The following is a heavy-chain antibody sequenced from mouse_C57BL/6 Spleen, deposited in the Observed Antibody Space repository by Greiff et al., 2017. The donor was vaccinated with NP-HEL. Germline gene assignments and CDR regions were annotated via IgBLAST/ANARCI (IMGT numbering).Heavy chain of an antibody. Sequence: QVHVKQPGAELVMPGASVKLSCKASGYTFTSYWMHWVKQRPGQGLEWIGEIDPSDSYTNYNQKFKGKSTLTVDKSSSTAYMQLSSLTSEDSAVYYCARSWDSAMDYWGQGTSVTVSS. CDR1: GYTFTSYW. CDR3: ARSWDSAMDY. V-gene: IGHV1-69*01. D-gene: IGHD3-3*01. J-gene: IGHJ4*01. CDR2: IDPSDSYT.